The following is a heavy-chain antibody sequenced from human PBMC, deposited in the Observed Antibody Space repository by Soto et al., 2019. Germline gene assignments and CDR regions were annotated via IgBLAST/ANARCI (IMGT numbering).Heavy chain of an antibody. V-gene: IGHV3-66*01. J-gene: IGHJ6*04. CDR3: ARDDGLCDGGRCYGEPLDV. D-gene: IGHD2-15*01. Sequence: HPGGSLRLSCAASGFTVSSKYMSWVRQAPGKGLEWVSLIQSGGPTYYADSVKGRFTISRDTSENTVHLQMDSLRAEDTAVYYCARDDGLCDGGRCYGEPLDVWGKGNTVTVSS. CDR2: IQSGGPT. CDR1: GFTVSSKY.